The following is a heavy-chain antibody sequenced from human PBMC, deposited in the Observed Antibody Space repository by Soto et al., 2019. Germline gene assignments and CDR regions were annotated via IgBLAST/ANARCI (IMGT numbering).Heavy chain of an antibody. V-gene: IGHV3-30*18. CDR3: AKGHPVDFWSGLWGPYGMDV. J-gene: IGHJ6*02. D-gene: IGHD3-3*01. CDR1: GFTFSSYG. Sequence: SLRLSCAASGFTFSSYGMHWVRQAPGKGLEWVAVISYDGSNKYYADSVKGRFTISRDNSKNTLYLQMNSLRAEDTAVYYCAKGHPVDFWSGLWGPYGMDVWGQGTKVTVS. CDR2: ISYDGSNK.